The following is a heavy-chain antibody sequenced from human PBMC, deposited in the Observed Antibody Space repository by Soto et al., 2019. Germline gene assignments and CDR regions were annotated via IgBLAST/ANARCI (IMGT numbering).Heavy chain of an antibody. CDR3: ARAFSSPMSPFDY. V-gene: IGHV3-30*03. D-gene: IGHD3-22*01. J-gene: IGHJ4*02. CDR1: GFTFSSYA. Sequence: QVQLVESGGGVVQPGRSLRLSCAASGFTFSSYAMHWVRQAPGKGLEWVALISYDTSNKYYADSVKGRFTISRDNSRSTLFLLMNRLRAEDTAVYYCARAFSSPMSPFDYWGQGTLVTVSS. CDR2: ISYDTSNK.